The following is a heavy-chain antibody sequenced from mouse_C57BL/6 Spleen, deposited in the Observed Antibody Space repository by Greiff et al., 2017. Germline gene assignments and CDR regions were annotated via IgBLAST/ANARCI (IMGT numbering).Heavy chain of an antibody. Sequence: VQLQQPGTELVKPGASVKLSCKASGYTFTSYWMHWVKQRPGQGLEWIGNINPSNGGTNYNEKFKSKATLTVDKSSSTAYMQLSSLTSEDSAVYYCARALYYYGSSLYAMDYWGQGTSVTVSS. CDR3: ARALYYYGSSLYAMDY. CDR1: GYTFTSYW. V-gene: IGHV1-53*01. J-gene: IGHJ4*01. CDR2: INPSNGGT. D-gene: IGHD1-1*01.